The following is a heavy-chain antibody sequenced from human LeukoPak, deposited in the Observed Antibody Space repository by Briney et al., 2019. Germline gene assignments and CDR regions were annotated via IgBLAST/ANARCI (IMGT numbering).Heavy chain of an antibody. Sequence: SETLSLTCTVSGGSISSYYWSWIRQPPGKGLEWIGYIYYSGSTNYNPSLKSRVTISVDTSKTQFSLKLSSVTAADTAVYYCARGGSYDSSGYDIDYWGPGTLVTVSS. D-gene: IGHD3-22*01. CDR1: GGSISSYY. J-gene: IGHJ4*02. CDR3: ARGGSYDSSGYDIDY. CDR2: IYYSGST. V-gene: IGHV4-59*01.